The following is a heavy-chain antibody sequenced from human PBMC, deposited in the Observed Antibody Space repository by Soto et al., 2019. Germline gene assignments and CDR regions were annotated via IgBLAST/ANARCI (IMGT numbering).Heavy chain of an antibody. D-gene: IGHD3-3*01. V-gene: IGHV3-33*01. Sequence: AGGSLRLSCAASGFTFSSYGMHWVRQAPGKGLEWVAVIWYDGSNKYYADSVKGRFTISRDNSKNTLYLQMNSLRAEDTAVYYCARGARFLEWAPDAFDIWGQGTMVTVSS. J-gene: IGHJ3*02. CDR3: ARGARFLEWAPDAFDI. CDR1: GFTFSSYG. CDR2: IWYDGSNK.